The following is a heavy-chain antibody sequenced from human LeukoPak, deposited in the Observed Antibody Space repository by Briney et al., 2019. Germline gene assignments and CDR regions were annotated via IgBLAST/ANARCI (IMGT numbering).Heavy chain of an antibody. D-gene: IGHD5-12*01. J-gene: IGHJ4*02. V-gene: IGHV3-30*02. CDR2: IRYDGSNK. Sequence: GGSLRLSCAASAFTFSSYGMSWVRQAPGRGLEWVACIRYDGSNKYYADSVKGRFTISRDNSKNTLYLQMNSLRAEDTAVYYCAKEGGASRFDYWGQGTLVTVSS. CDR1: AFTFSSYG. CDR3: AKEGGASRFDY.